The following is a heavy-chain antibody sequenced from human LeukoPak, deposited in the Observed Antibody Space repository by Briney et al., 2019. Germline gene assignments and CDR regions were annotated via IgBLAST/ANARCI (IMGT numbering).Heavy chain of an antibody. D-gene: IGHD3-10*01. Sequence: PGGSLRLSCAASGFTFSKHGMNWVRQAPGKGLEWVSGISPGGDITYYADSVKGRFTISRDNSKNTLYLEVISLTAEDTAVYYCAKDDAWLRFGEWSQGTLVTVSS. CDR3: AKDDAWLRFGE. CDR2: ISPGGDIT. V-gene: IGHV3-23*01. CDR1: GFTFSKHG. J-gene: IGHJ4*02.